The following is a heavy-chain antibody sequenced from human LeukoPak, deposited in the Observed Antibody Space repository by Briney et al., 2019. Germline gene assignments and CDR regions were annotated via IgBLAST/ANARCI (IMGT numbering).Heavy chain of an antibody. CDR3: AKQRGDFWSGFRFDP. CDR2: IIPIFGTA. Sequence: GASVKVPCKASGGTFSSYAISWVRQAPGQGLEWMGGIIPIFGTANYAQKFQGRVTITADESTSTAYMELSSLRSEDTAVYYCAKQRGDFWSGFRFDPWGQGTLVTVSA. CDR1: GGTFSSYA. V-gene: IGHV1-69*13. D-gene: IGHD3-3*01. J-gene: IGHJ5*02.